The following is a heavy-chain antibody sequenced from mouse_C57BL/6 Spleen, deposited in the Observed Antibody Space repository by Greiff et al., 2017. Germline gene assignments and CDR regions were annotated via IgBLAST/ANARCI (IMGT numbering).Heavy chain of an antibody. V-gene: IGHV1-72*01. CDR1: GYTFTSYW. Sequence: QVQLQQPGAELVKPGASVKLSCKASGYTFTSYWMHWVKQRPGRGLEWIGRIDPNSGGTKYNEKFKSKATLTVDKPSSTAYMQLSSLTSEDSAVYYCARSALPWLRRDAMDYWGQGTSVTVSS. J-gene: IGHJ4*01. CDR3: ARSALPWLRRDAMDY. CDR2: IDPNSGGT. D-gene: IGHD2-9*01.